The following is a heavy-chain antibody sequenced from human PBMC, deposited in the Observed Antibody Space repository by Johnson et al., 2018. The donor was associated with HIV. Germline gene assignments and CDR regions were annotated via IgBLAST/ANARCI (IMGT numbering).Heavy chain of an antibody. Sequence: VQLVESGGGVVRPGGSLRLSCAASGISFDDYGLTWVRQVPGKGMEWVSGINWNGASTAYADSVKGRFTISRDNAKNSLYLQMNSLRVEDTAVYYCARDASIFRLDSSGYANSFSIWGQGTLVTVSA. V-gene: IGHV3-20*04. CDR1: GISFDDYG. CDR2: INWNGAST. J-gene: IGHJ3*02. CDR3: ARDASIFRLDSSGYANSFSI. D-gene: IGHD3-22*01.